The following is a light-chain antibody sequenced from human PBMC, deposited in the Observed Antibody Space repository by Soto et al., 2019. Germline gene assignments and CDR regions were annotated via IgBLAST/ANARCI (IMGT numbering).Light chain of an antibody. J-gene: IGLJ3*02. Sequence: QSVLTQPASVSGSPGQSITISCTGTSSDVGSYNLVSWYQQHPGNAPKLMIYEGSKRPSGVSNRFFGSKSGNTASLTISGXQAEDEXDYYCCSFARGSTLVFGGGTKLTVL. CDR2: EGS. CDR1: SSDVGSYNL. V-gene: IGLV2-23*01. CDR3: CSFARGSTLV.